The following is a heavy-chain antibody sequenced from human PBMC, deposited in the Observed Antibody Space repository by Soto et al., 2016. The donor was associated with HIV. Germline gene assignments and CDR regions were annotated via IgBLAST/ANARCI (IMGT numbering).Heavy chain of an antibody. J-gene: IGHJ5*01. Sequence: QVQLQESGPGLVKPSGTLSLTCAVSGGSISSDNWWTWVRQPPGKGLEWIGEIYVGGSANHNPSLMSRVTISVDKSKNQFSLNLKSVISADTAVYYCARGSSDGGWFDSWGQGTLAIVSS. V-gene: IGHV4-4*02. CDR2: IYVGGSA. CDR1: GGSISSDNW. CDR3: ARGSSDGGWFDS. D-gene: IGHD3-10*01.